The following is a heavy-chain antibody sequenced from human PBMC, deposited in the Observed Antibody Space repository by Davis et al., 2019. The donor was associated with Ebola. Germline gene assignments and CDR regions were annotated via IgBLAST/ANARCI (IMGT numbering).Heavy chain of an antibody. Sequence: SVKVSCKASGGTFSSYTISWVRQAPGQGLEWMGRIIPILGIANYAQKFQGRVTITADKSTSTAYMELSSLRSEDTAVYYCARDIVVVDGGDYWGQGTLVTVSS. CDR1: GGTFSSYT. D-gene: IGHD2-15*01. CDR3: ARDIVVVDGGDY. J-gene: IGHJ4*02. CDR2: IIPILGIA. V-gene: IGHV1-69*04.